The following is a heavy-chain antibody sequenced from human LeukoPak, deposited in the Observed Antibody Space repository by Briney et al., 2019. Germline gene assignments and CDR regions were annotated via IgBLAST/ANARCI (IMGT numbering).Heavy chain of an antibody. V-gene: IGHV3-48*02. CDR2: ISSSSSTI. J-gene: IGHJ4*02. CDR1: GFTFSSYS. Sequence: GGSLRLSCAASGFTFSSYSMNWVRQAPGKGLEWVSYISSSSSTIYYADSVKGRFTISRDNAKNSLYLQMNSLRDEDTAVYYCARETTIGYSLYGYFDYWGQGTLVTVSS. CDR3: ARETTIGYSLYGYFDY. D-gene: IGHD4-11*01.